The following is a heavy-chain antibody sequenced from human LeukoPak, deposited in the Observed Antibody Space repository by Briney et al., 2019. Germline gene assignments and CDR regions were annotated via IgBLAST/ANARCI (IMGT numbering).Heavy chain of an antibody. J-gene: IGHJ4*02. CDR1: GFTFSSYG. V-gene: IGHV3-30*02. CDR2: IRYDGSNK. CDR3: AKDLRPLTGEGS. D-gene: IGHD7-27*01. Sequence: PGGSLRLSCVASGFTFSSYGMHWVRQAPGKGLEWVAFIRYDGSNKYYADSVKGRFTISRDNSKNTLYLQMNSLRAEDTAVYYCAKDLRPLTGEGSWGQGTLVTVSS.